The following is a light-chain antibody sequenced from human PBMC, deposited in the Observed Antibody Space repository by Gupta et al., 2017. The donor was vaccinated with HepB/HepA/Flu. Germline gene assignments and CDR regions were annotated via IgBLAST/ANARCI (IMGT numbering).Light chain of an antibody. Sequence: QSVLTQPPSVSGAPGQRVTISCTRNNFNIGAGYDVHWYQQLPGTAPKLLIYANINRPSGVPGRFSGSSSGTSASLAITGLQAEDEADYYCQSYDSSLSGVVFGGGTKLTVL. V-gene: IGLV1-40*01. CDR3: QSYDSSLSGVV. CDR2: ANI. CDR1: NFNIGAGYD. J-gene: IGLJ2*01.